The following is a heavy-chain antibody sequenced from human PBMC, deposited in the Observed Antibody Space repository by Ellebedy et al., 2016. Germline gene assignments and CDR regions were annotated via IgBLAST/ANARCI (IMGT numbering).Heavy chain of an antibody. CDR1: GYTFTGYY. CDR3: ARASYYGSGSYPLDF. CDR2: INPNSGGT. Sequence: ASVKVSXKASGYTFTGYYMHWVRQAPGQGLEWMGWINPNSGGTHFAQKFQGRVTMTRDTSINAAYMELSRLKSDDAAVYYCARASYYGSGSYPLDFWGQGTLVTVSS. J-gene: IGHJ4*02. D-gene: IGHD3-10*01. V-gene: IGHV1-2*02.